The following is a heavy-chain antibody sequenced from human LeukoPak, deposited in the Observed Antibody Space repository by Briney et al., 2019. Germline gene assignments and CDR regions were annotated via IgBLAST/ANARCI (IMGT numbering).Heavy chain of an antibody. J-gene: IGHJ4*02. CDR1: GDSISSYY. D-gene: IGHD6-6*01. V-gene: IGHV4-4*09. CDR3: ARLTRLSTSPDRYYLDY. CDR2: IYTSGGT. Sequence: SETLSLTCTVSGDSISSYYWSWIRQPPGKGLEWIGHIYTSGGTNYIPSLKGRVTISIDTSKNQFSLKLSSVTAADSAVYYCARLTRLSTSPDRYYLDYWGQGTLVTVSS.